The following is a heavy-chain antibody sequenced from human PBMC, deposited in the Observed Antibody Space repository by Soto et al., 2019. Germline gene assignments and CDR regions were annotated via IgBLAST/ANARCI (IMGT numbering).Heavy chain of an antibody. CDR3: ARESYYGFWSGPYYGMYF. J-gene: IGHJ6*02. V-gene: IGHV1-3*01. CDR1: GYTFTSYD. Sequence: ASVKVSGKASGYTFTSYDINWVRQATGXGLEWMGWINPGNGNTKYSQKFQGRVTITRDTSASTAYMELSSLRAEDTDVYYCARESYYGFWSGPYYGMYFWGQGTTVTVSS. CDR2: INPGNGNT. D-gene: IGHD3-3*01.